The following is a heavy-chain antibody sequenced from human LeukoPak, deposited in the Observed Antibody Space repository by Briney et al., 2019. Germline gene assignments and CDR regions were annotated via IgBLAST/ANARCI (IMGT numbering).Heavy chain of an antibody. Sequence: ASVKVSCKASGYTFTGYYMHWVRQAPGQGLEWMGWINPNSGGTNYAQKFQGRVTMTRDTSIGTAYMELSRLRSDDTAVYYCAFSLVVPAAQPSPYYYYYYMDVWGKGTTVTVSS. CDR3: AFSLVVPAAQPSPYYYYYYMDV. J-gene: IGHJ6*03. CDR2: INPNSGGT. D-gene: IGHD2-2*01. CDR1: GYTFTGYY. V-gene: IGHV1-2*02.